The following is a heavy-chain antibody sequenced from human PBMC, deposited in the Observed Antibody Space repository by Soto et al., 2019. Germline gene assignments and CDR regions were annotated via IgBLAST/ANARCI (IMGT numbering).Heavy chain of an antibody. D-gene: IGHD2-21*02. CDR1: VGSITSYQ. J-gene: IGHJ6*01. CDR2: IDASGST. CDR3: ARVGYCGGDCPRRGMEF. Sequence: SETLSFTCTVSVGSITSYQWSLIRQTGGKGLDCIWRIDASGSTNYNTSLKSRVTISVDTSKNQFSMKMSSVTAADTAVYYCARVGYCGGDCPRRGMEFWGQWTTVTVSS. V-gene: IGHV4-4*07.